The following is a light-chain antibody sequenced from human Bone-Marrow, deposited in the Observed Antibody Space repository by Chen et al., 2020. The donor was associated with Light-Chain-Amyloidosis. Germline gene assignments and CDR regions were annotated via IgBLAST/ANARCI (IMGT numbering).Light chain of an antibody. J-gene: IGKJ2*01. Sequence: EIVMTQSPATMSVSPGARATLSCRASQSVSRNLAWYQQTPGQAPRLLIYGASTRATGIPARISGSGSGTEFTLTISSLQSEDSAVYYCQQYDNWPPYTFGQGTKLEIK. CDR2: GAS. CDR3: QQYDNWPPYT. V-gene: IGKV3-15*01. CDR1: QSVSRN.